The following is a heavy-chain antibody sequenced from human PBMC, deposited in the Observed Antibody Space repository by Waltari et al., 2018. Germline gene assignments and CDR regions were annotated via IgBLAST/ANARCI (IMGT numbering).Heavy chain of an antibody. CDR3: ARDRSGLVIGESVY. J-gene: IGHJ4*02. Sequence: EVQLLESGGGLVQPGGSLRLSCAASGFTFSSYAMSWVRQPPGKGLEWVSNFSVSGGDTDYADALKGRFTISRDNSKNTLYLQMHSLRYDDTAMYYCARDRSGLVIGESVYWGQGTLVTVSS. CDR2: FSVSGGDT. CDR1: GFTFSSYA. D-gene: IGHD3-22*01. V-gene: IGHV3-23*01.